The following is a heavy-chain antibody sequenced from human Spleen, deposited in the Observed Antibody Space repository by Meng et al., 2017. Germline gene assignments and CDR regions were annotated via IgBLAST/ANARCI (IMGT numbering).Heavy chain of an antibody. D-gene: IGHD3-22*01. CDR2: IFHSGST. CDR1: GYSLNSNYF. Sequence: SETLSLTCAVSGYSLNSNYFWGWIRQAPGKGLEWIGNIFHSGSTNYNPSLKSRVTISVDTSKNQFSLKLSSVTAADTAVYYCARGIQGYYDSSGYYYFDYWGQGTLVTVSS. V-gene: IGHV4-38-2*01. J-gene: IGHJ4*02. CDR3: ARGIQGYYDSSGYYYFDY.